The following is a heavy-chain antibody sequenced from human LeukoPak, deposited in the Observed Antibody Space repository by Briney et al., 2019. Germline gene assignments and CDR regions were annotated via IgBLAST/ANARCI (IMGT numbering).Heavy chain of an antibody. CDR2: ISSSSSYI. V-gene: IGHV3-21*04. CDR1: GFTFSSYS. Sequence: GGSLRLSCAASGFTFSSYSMNWVRRAPGKGLEWVSSISSSSSYIYYADSVKGRFTISRDNAKNSLYLQMNSLRAEDTAVYYCAKVAPLGLGELSPESPNYYYYYMDVWGKGTTVTVSS. CDR3: AKVAPLGLGELSPESPNYYYYYMDV. J-gene: IGHJ6*03. D-gene: IGHD3-16*02.